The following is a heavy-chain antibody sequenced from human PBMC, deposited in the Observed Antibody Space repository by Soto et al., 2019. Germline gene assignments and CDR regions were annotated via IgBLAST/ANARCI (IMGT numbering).Heavy chain of an antibody. Sequence: GGSLRLSCAASGFTFSSYAMSWVRQAPGKGLEWVSAISGSGGSTYYGDSVKGRLTISRDNSKNTLYLQMNSLRAEDTAVYYCAKQLDYGGNSGYLDYWGQGTLVTVSS. CDR2: ISGSGGST. CDR1: GFTFSSYA. V-gene: IGHV3-23*01. J-gene: IGHJ4*02. D-gene: IGHD4-17*01. CDR3: AKQLDYGGNSGYLDY.